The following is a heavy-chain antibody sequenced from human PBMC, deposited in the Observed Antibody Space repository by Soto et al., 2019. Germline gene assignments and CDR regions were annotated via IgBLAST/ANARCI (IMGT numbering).Heavy chain of an antibody. J-gene: IGHJ4*02. CDR2: FRTSGDGGTT. V-gene: IGHV3-23*01. D-gene: IGHD3-10*01. CDR3: AKKVNSGPGSQYFDY. Sequence: GGSLRLSCAASGFTFSSYSVSWVRQAPGKGLEWVSGFRTSGDGGTTYYADSVKGRFTISRDNSKNMLFLQMNSLRAEDTAIYYCAKKVNSGPGSQYFDYWGQGTLVTVSS. CDR1: GFTFSSYS.